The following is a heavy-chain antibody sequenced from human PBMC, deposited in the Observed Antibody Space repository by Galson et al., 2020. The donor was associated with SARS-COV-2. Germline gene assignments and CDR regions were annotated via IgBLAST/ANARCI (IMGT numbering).Heavy chain of an antibody. D-gene: IGHD2-15*01. CDR3: ARDRERHLGYCNGGSCYGGP. Sequence: TLSLTCTVSGGSISSSSYYWGWIRQPPGKGLEWIGSIYYSGSTYYNPSLKSRVTISVDTSKNQFSLKLSSVTAADTAVYYCARDRERHLGYCNGGSCYGGPWGQGTLVTDSS. J-gene: IGHJ5*02. CDR1: GGSISSSSYY. CDR2: IYYSGST. V-gene: IGHV4-39*07.